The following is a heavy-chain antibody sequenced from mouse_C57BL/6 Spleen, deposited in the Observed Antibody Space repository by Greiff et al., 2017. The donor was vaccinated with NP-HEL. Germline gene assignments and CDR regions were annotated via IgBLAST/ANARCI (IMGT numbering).Heavy chain of an antibody. J-gene: IGHJ3*01. CDR1: GYTFTSYW. CDR2: IDPSDSET. CDR3: ARGGDYDGSLFAY. Sequence: QVQLQQSGAELVRPGSSVKLSCKASGYTFTSYWMHWVKQRPIQGLEWIGNIDPSDSETHYNQKFKDKATLTVDKSSSTAYMQLSSLTSEDSAVYYCARGGDYDGSLFAYWGQGTLVTVSA. D-gene: IGHD2-3*01. V-gene: IGHV1-52*01.